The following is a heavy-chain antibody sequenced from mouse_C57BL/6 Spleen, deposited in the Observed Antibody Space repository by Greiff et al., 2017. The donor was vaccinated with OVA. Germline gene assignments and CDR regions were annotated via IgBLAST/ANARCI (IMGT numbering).Heavy chain of an antibody. Sequence: VKRMESGAELVRPGASVKLSCKASGYTFTDYYIPFVNHLPGQGLYWIARIYPGSGNTYYNEKFKGKATLTAEKSSSTAYMQLSSLTSEDSAVYFCAREVDSSGFAYWGQGTLVTVSA. V-gene: IGHV1-76*01. CDR1: GYTFTDYY. J-gene: IGHJ3*01. CDR2: IYPGSGNT. CDR3: AREVDSSGFAY. D-gene: IGHD3-2*02.